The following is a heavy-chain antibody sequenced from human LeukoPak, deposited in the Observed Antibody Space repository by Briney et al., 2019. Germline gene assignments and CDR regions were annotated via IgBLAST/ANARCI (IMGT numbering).Heavy chain of an antibody. CDR2: IYTGGST. V-gene: IGHV4-4*07. Sequence: SETLSLICTVSSGSISNYYWSWIRQPAGKGLEWIGRIYTGGSTNYNPSLNSRVTMSLDTSKNQFSLKLSSLTAADTAVYYCARDRFTIGGIDYWGQGTLVTVSS. CDR3: ARDRFTIGGIDY. CDR1: SGSISNYY. J-gene: IGHJ4*02. D-gene: IGHD3-10*01.